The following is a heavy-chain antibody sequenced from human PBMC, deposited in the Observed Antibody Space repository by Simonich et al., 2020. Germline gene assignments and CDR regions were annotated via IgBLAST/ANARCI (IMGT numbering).Heavy chain of an antibody. CDR3: ARDREVYGSGSYYNY. Sequence: EVQLVESGGGLVQPGGSLRLSCAASGFTFSSYWMSWVRQAPGKGLEWVANLKQNGSGKYYGDSVKGRFTISRDNAKNSLYLQMNSLRAEDTAVYYCARDREVYGSGSYYNYWGQGTLVTVSS. CDR2: LKQNGSGK. CDR1: GFTFSSYW. J-gene: IGHJ4*02. V-gene: IGHV3-7*01. D-gene: IGHD3-10*01.